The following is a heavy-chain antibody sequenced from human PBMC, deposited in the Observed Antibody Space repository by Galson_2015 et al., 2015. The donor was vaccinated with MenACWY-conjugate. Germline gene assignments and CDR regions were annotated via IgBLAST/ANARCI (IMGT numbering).Heavy chain of an antibody. CDR2: TYYRSKWNI. V-gene: IGHV6-1*01. J-gene: IGHJ6*01. CDR1: GDSVSSNSAT. CDR3: AKYGAYVPPHNYRGVDV. Sequence: CAISGDSVSSNSATWTWFRQSPAGGLEWLGRTYYRSKWNIDYAVSMKSRITINPDTSRNQFSLQLNSVTPEDAAVYYCAKYGAYVPPHNYRGVDVWDRGPRSSSPQ. D-gene: IGHD4-17*01.